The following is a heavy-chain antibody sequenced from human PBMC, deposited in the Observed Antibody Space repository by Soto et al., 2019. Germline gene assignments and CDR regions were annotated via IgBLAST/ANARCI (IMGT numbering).Heavy chain of an antibody. CDR2: INHSGST. V-gene: IGHV4-34*01. Sequence: SETLSLTCAVYDGSFCGYYWCWISQPPGKGLEWIGEINHSGSTNYNPSLKSRVTISVDTSKNQFSLKLSSVTAADTAVYYCARVSGIYYYGMDVWGQGTTVT. CDR1: DGSFCGYY. D-gene: IGHD3-10*01. J-gene: IGHJ6*02. CDR3: ARVSGIYYYGMDV.